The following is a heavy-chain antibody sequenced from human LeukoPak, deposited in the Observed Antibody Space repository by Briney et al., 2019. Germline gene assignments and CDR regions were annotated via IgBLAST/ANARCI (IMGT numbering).Heavy chain of an antibody. J-gene: IGHJ5*02. Sequence: SETLSLTCTVSGGSISGYYWSWIRQPPGKGLEWLGYIYYSGSTNYNPSLKSRVTISVDTSKNQFSLKLSSVTAADTAVYYCARGCSAGTPHNWFDPWSQGTLVTVSS. CDR2: IYYSGST. CDR1: GGSISGYY. V-gene: IGHV4-59*01. CDR3: ARGCSAGTPHNWFDP. D-gene: IGHD6-13*01.